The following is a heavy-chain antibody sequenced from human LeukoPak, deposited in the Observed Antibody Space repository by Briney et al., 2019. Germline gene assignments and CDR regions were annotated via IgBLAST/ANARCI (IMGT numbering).Heavy chain of an antibody. CDR3: VRGTGY. V-gene: IGHV3-64D*06. CDR1: GFTFSTYV. CDR2: ISSNGDNT. J-gene: IGHJ4*02. Sequence: SGGSLRLSCSVSGFTFSTYVMHWVRQAPGKGLEYVSAISSNGDNTYYADSVKGRFTISRDNSWNTLYLQMSSLRADDTAVYYCVRGTGYWGQGTLVTVSS.